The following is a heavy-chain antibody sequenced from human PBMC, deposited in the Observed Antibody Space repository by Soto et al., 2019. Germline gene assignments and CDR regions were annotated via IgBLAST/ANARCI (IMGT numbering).Heavy chain of an antibody. CDR2: INSDGSST. V-gene: IGHV3-74*01. Sequence: GGSLRLSCAASGFTFSSYWMHWVRQAPGKGLVWVSRINSDGSSTSYADSVKGRFTISRDNAKNTLYLQMNSLRAEDTAVYYCPRQGFDYVWGSYRYLDYWPQGILVSVS. CDR3: PRQGFDYVWGSYRYLDY. J-gene: IGHJ4*02. D-gene: IGHD3-16*02. CDR1: GFTFSSYW.